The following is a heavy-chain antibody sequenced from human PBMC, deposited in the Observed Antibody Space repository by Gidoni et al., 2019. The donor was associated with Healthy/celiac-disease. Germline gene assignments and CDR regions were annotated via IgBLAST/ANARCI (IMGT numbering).Heavy chain of an antibody. CDR1: GFTFSSYG. J-gene: IGHJ4*02. V-gene: IGHV3-30*18. CDR3: AKAWDPKLGSYFPLDY. D-gene: IGHD1-26*01. Sequence: QVQLVESGGGVVQPGRSLRLSCAASGFTFSSYGMHWVRQAPGKGLEWVAVISYDGSNKYYADSVKGRFTISRDNSKNTLYLQMNSLRAEDTAVYYCAKAWDPKLGSYFPLDYWGQGTLVTVSS. CDR2: ISYDGSNK.